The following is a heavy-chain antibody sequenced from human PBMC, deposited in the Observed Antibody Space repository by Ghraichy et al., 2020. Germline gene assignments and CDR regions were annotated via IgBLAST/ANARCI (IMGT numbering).Heavy chain of an antibody. V-gene: IGHV4-61*01. Sequence: SETLSLTCTVSGGSVSSGSYYWSWIRQPPGKGLEWIGYIYYSGSTNYNPSLKSRVTISVDTSKNQFSLKLSSVTAADTAVYYCARGIPIAVADKMGRGYYFDYWGQGTLVTVSS. CDR1: GGSVSSGSYY. CDR3: ARGIPIAVADKMGRGYYFDY. J-gene: IGHJ4*02. CDR2: IYYSGST. D-gene: IGHD6-19*01.